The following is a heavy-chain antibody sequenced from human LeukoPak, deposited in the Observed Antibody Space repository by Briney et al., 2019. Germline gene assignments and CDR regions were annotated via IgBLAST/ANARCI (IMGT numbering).Heavy chain of an antibody. J-gene: IGHJ3*02. Sequence: PSETLSLTCTVSGGSISSYYWSWIRKPPGKGLEWIGYIYYSGSTNYNPSLKSRVTISVDTSKNQFSLKLSSVTAADTAMYYCARDHSSGWYRGAFDIWGQGTMVTVSS. V-gene: IGHV4-59*01. CDR1: GGSISSYY. CDR3: ARDHSSGWYRGAFDI. D-gene: IGHD6-19*01. CDR2: IYYSGST.